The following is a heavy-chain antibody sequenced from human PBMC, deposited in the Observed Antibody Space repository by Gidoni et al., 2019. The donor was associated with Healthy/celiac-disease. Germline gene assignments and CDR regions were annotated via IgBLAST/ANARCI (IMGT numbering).Heavy chain of an antibody. J-gene: IGHJ4*02. Sequence: EVQLLESGGGLVQPGGSLRLSCAASGFTFSSDAMSGVRQAPGKGLEGVSAISGSGGSTYYADSVKGRFTISRDNSKNTLYLQMNSLRAEDTAVYYCAKGVCYDILTGCNYFDYWGQGTLVTVSS. CDR2: ISGSGGST. D-gene: IGHD3-9*01. CDR1: GFTFSSDA. V-gene: IGHV3-23*01. CDR3: AKGVCYDILTGCNYFDY.